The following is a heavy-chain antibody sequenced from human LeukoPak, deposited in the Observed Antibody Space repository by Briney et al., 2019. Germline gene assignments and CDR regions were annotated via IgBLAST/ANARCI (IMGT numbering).Heavy chain of an antibody. CDR1: GFTFSSYS. D-gene: IGHD3-16*01. J-gene: IGHJ3*02. CDR3: ARALYPASNDAFDI. CDR2: ISSSSSTI. Sequence: GGSLRLSSAASGFTFSSYSMNWVRQAPGKGLEWVSYISSSSSTIYYADSVKGRFTISRDNAKNSLYLQMNSLRAEDTAVYYCARALYPASNDAFDIWGQGTMVTVSS. V-gene: IGHV3-48*01.